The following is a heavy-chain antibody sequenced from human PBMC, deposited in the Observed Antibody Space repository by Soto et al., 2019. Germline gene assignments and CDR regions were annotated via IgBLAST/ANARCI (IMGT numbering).Heavy chain of an antibody. CDR1: GGSISSSSYF. V-gene: IGHV4-39*02. Sequence: SETLSLTCTVSGGSISSSSYFWGWIRQPPGKGLEWIGSIYYSGSTYYNPSLKSRVTVSVDTSKNQFSLKLSSVTAADTAVYYCARDSGSAPPISYYYYGMDVWGQGTTVTVSS. D-gene: IGHD1-26*01. J-gene: IGHJ6*02. CDR3: ARDSGSAPPISYYYYGMDV. CDR2: IYYSGST.